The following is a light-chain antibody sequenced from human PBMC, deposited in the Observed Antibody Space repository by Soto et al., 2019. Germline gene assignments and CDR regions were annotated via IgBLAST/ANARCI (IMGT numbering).Light chain of an antibody. Sequence: QSVLTQPASVSGSPGQSITISCTGTSSNVGSYKLVSWYQQHPGKAPKLMIFEVNKRPSGVSNRFSGSTSGNTASLTISGLKVEDEADYCCCSSGGSPTYVFGTGTKVTV. CDR1: SSNVGSYKL. V-gene: IGLV2-23*02. CDR2: EVN. J-gene: IGLJ1*01. CDR3: CSSGGSPTYV.